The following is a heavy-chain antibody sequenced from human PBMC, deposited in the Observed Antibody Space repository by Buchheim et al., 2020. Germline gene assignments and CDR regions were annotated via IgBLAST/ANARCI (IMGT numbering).Heavy chain of an antibody. CDR2: INHSGST. D-gene: IGHD2-2*01. J-gene: IGHJ6*02. V-gene: IGHV4-34*01. Sequence: QVQLQQWGAGLLKPSETLSLTCAVYGGSFSGYYWSWIRQPPGKGLEWIGEINHSGSTNYNPSLKSRVTISVDPSKNQFSLKLSSVTAADTAVYYCARGRRRYCSSTSCYRTSGYYYYGMDVWGQGTT. CDR1: GGSFSGYY. CDR3: ARGRRRYCSSTSCYRTSGYYYYGMDV.